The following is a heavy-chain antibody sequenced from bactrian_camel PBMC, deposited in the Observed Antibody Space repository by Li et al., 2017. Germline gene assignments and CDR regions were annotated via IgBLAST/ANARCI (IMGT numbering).Heavy chain of an antibody. J-gene: IGHJ4*01. Sequence: VQLVESGGDLVQPGGSLRLSCAASGLTFSSYSMSWVRQAPGKGLEWVSALNPASTLFDYAESVKGRFTISRDNAKNTVYLQMNSLKPEDTAMYYCAGDIACTIVTPFTAPEIFAYWGKGTQVTVS. CDR1: GLTFSSYS. CDR3: AGDIACTIVTPFTAPEIFAY. CDR2: LNPASTLF. D-gene: IGHD2*01. V-gene: IGHV3S40*01.